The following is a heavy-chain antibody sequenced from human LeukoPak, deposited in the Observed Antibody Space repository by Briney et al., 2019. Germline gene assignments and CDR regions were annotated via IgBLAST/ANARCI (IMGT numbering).Heavy chain of an antibody. CDR1: GFTFTSHW. D-gene: IGHD1/OR15-1a*01. Sequence: PGGSLRLSCVASGFTFTSHWMHWFRQAPGAVLEWDSRINIDGTTTGYADSVRGRFTISRDNAKSTLYLQMTGLRAEDTAVYYCARDLTWNRADYWGQGTLVTVSS. J-gene: IGHJ4*02. V-gene: IGHV3-74*01. CDR3: ARDLTWNRADY. CDR2: INIDGTTT.